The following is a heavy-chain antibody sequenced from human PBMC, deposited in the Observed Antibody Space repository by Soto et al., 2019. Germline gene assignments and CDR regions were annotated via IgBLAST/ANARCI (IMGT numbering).Heavy chain of an antibody. CDR3: ARIRRFGESPVEGWFDP. CDR2: IFSNDEK. V-gene: IGHV2-26*01. D-gene: IGHD3-10*01. CDR1: GFSLSNARMG. J-gene: IGHJ5*02. Sequence: QVTLKESGPVLVKPTETLTLTCTVSGFSLSNARMGVSWIRQPPGKALEWLAHIFSNDEKSYSTSLKSRLTISKVTSKSQVVLTMTNIDPVDTATYYCARIRRFGESPVEGWFDPWGQGTLVTVSS.